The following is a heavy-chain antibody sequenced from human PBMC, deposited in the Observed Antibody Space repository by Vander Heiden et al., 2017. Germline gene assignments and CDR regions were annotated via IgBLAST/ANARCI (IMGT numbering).Heavy chain of an antibody. CDR1: GFTFSSYG. D-gene: IGHD5-18*01. J-gene: IGHJ6*02. V-gene: IGHV3-33*01. CDR2: IWYDGSNK. Sequence: QVQLVESGGGVVQPGRSLRLSCAASGFTFSSYGMHWVRPATGKGLEWVAVIWYDGSNKYYADSVKGRFTISRDNSKNTLYLQMNSLRAEDTAVYYCARCLYSYGFGFYYYGMDVWGQGTTVTVSS. CDR3: ARCLYSYGFGFYYYGMDV.